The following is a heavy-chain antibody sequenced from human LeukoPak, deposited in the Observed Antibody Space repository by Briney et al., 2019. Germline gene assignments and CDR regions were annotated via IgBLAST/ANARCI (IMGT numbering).Heavy chain of an antibody. V-gene: IGHV3-9*01. Sequence: PGGSLRLSCAASGFTFDDYAMHWVRQAPGKGLEWVSGISWNSGSIGYADSVKGRFTISRDNAKNSLYLQMNSLRAEDTALYYCAKDTAWELRPDAFDIWGQGTMVTVSS. CDR3: AKDTAWELRPDAFDI. CDR1: GFTFDDYA. D-gene: IGHD1-26*01. CDR2: ISWNSGSI. J-gene: IGHJ3*02.